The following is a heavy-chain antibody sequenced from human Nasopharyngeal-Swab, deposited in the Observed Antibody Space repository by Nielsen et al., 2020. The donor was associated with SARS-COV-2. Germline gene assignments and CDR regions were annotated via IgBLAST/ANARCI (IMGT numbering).Heavy chain of an antibody. J-gene: IGHJ6*03. V-gene: IGHV3-30*18. CDR1: GFTLCSYG. D-gene: IGHD2-2*02. CDR2: ISYDGSNK. CDR3: AKGGYCSSTSCYTLVRHMDV. Sequence: GASMKMSGAASGFTLCSYGMNWVSQAPGKGLEWVAVISYDGSNKYYTDSVKGRFTISRDNSKNTLYLQMNSLRAEDTAVYYCAKGGYCSSTSCYTLVRHMDVWGKGTTVTVSS.